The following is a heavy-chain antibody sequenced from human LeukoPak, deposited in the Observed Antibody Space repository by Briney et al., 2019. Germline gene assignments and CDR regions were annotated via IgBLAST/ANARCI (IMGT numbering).Heavy chain of an antibody. V-gene: IGHV3-21*01. Sequence: KSGGSLRLSCAASGFTFSSYSMNWVRQAPGKGLEWVSSITSSSSYIYYADSVKGRFTISRDNAKNSLYLQMNSLRAEDTAVYYCARAARDFWSGYYSGWFDPWGQGTLVTVSS. J-gene: IGHJ5*02. CDR2: ITSSSSYI. CDR1: GFTFSSYS. CDR3: ARAARDFWSGYYSGWFDP. D-gene: IGHD3-3*01.